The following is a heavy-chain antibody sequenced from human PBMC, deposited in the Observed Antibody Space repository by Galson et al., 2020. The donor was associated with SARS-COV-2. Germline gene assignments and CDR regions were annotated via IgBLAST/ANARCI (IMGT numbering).Heavy chain of an antibody. V-gene: IGHV4-31*03. CDR2: TQNSGST. J-gene: IGHJ6*02. D-gene: IGHD4-17*01. CDR3: ARGGDYGGNYYYYGMDV. Sequence: ETSETLSLTCTVSGGSISSGGYYWSWIRQHPGKGLEWIGYTQNSGSTYYNPSLKSRVTISGDTSKNQFSLNVNSVTAADTAVYYCARGGDYGGNYYYYGMDVWGQGTTVTVSS. CDR1: GGSISSGGYY.